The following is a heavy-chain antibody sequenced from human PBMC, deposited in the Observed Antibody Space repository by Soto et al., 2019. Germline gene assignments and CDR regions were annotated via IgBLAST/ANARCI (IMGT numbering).Heavy chain of an antibody. CDR1: GFTVSSNY. V-gene: IGHV3-66*01. J-gene: IGHJ4*02. D-gene: IGHD6-13*01. Sequence: EVQLVESGGGLVQPGGSLRLSCAASGFTVSSNYMSWVRQAPGKGLEWVSVIYSGGSTYYADSVKGRFTISRDNSKNTLYLQMNSLRAEDTAVCYCARDDSSSLYYFDYWGQGTLVTVSS. CDR2: IYSGGST. CDR3: ARDDSSSLYYFDY.